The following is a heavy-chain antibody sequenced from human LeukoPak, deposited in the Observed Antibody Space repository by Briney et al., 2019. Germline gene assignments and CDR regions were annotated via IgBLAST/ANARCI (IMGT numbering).Heavy chain of an antibody. CDR2: ISGASGYI. CDR3: ARHLFQGVTSGWYY. J-gene: IGHJ4*02. CDR1: GFNFSTHS. D-gene: IGHD6-19*01. Sequence: GGSLRLSCAASGFNFSTHSMNWVRQAPGKGLEWVSSISGASGYIYYADFVKGRFTISRDNAKNSLFLQMNSLRAEDTAVYYCARHLFQGVTSGWYYWGQGTLVTASS. V-gene: IGHV3-21*01.